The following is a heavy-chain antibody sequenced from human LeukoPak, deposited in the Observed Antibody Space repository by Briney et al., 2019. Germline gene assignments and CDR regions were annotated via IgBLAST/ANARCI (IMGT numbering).Heavy chain of an antibody. CDR1: GYTFTSYG. CDR3: AKEIKDQYCSGTQNCLFDY. CDR2: ISAYNGNT. J-gene: IGHJ4*02. Sequence: ASVKVSCKASGYTFTSYGISWVRQAPGQGLEWMGWISAYNGNTNYAQKLQGRVTMTTDTSTSTAYMELRSLRSDDTAVYYCAKEIKDQYCSGTQNCLFDYWGQGTLVTVSS. D-gene: IGHD2-2*01. V-gene: IGHV1-18*01.